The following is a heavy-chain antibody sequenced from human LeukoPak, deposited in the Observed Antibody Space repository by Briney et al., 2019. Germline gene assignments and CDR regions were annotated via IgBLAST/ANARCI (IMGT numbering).Heavy chain of an antibody. J-gene: IGHJ5*02. Sequence: PSQTLSLTCTVSGGSISSGGYYWSWIRQPPGKGLEWIGYIYHSGSTYYNPSLKSRVTISVDRSKNQFSLKLSSVTAADTAVYYCARDGSGSSWYWFDPWGQGTLVTVSS. D-gene: IGHD6-13*01. CDR1: GGSISSGGYY. V-gene: IGHV4-30-2*01. CDR3: ARDGSGSSWYWFDP. CDR2: IYHSGST.